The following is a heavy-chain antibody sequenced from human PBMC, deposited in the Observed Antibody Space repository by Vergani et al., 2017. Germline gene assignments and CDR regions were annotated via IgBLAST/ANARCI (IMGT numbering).Heavy chain of an antibody. Sequence: QVQLEESGGGVVQPGRSLRLSCAGSGFTLSSHAMHWVRQAPGKGLEWVAFIWYDGSKEYYADSVKGRFTISRDNSKNTLYLQMNNLRAADTAVYYCARSGYCADGVCYMTYYYYMCVWGKGTAVTGSS. CDR1: GFTLSSHA. J-gene: IGHJ6*03. D-gene: IGHD2-8*01. CDR2: IWYDGSKE. CDR3: ARSGYCADGVCYMTYYYYMCV. V-gene: IGHV3-33*01.